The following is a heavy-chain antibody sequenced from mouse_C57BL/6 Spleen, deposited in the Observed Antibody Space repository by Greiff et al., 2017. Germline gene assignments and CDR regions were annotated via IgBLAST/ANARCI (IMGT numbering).Heavy chain of an antibody. CDR1: GYTFTSYW. J-gene: IGHJ3*01. CDR3: ARERDGPFAY. CDR2: IDPSDSET. Sequence: VQLQQPGAELVRPGSSVKLSCKASGYTFTSYWMHWVKQRPIQGLEWIGNIDPSDSETHYNQKFKDKATLTVDKSSSTAYMQLSRLTSEDAAVYYCARERDGPFAYWGQGTLVTVSA. V-gene: IGHV1-52*01. D-gene: IGHD3-3*01.